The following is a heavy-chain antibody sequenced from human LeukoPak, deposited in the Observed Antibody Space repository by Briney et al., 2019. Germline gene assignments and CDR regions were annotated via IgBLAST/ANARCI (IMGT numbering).Heavy chain of an antibody. CDR1: GFTFSSYA. J-gene: IGHJ6*03. D-gene: IGHD3-10*01. CDR3: AKASVVMVRGVGNYYMDV. Sequence: GGSLRLSCAASGFTFSSYAMSWVRQAPGKGLEWVSGISGSGGSTYYTDPVKGRFTISRDNSKNTLYLQMNSLRAEDTAEYFCAKASVVMVRGVGNYYMDVWGRGTTVTISS. CDR2: ISGSGGST. V-gene: IGHV3-23*01.